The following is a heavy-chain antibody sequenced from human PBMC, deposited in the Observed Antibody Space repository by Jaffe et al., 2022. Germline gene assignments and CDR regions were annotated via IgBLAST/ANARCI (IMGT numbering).Heavy chain of an antibody. CDR1: GFTFSEHW. Sequence: EVQLVESGGGLVQTEGSLRLSCAASGFTFSEHWMQWVRQAPGKGLVWVSRIEKDGKATWYAASVRGRFTVSRDNAKNTVYLQMSSLRAEDTAVYYCTREAPDAGHRYSDYWGQGTLVTVSS. J-gene: IGHJ4*02. CDR3: TREAPDAGHRYSDY. V-gene: IGHV3-74*01. CDR2: IEKDGKAT.